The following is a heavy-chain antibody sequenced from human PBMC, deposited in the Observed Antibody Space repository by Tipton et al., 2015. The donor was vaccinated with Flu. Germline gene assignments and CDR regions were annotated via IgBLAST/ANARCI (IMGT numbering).Heavy chain of an antibody. Sequence: GLVKPSETLSLTCTVSGYSISSGYYWGWIRQPPGKGLEWIGSIDHSGTTYYNPSLKSRVTISVDTSKNQFSLKLSSVTAADTAVFYCASHSYSRGRAGHCGQGTLVTVSS. J-gene: IGHJ4*02. CDR3: ASHSYSRGRAGH. V-gene: IGHV4-38-2*02. CDR1: GYSISSGYY. CDR2: IDHSGTT. D-gene: IGHD4-11*01.